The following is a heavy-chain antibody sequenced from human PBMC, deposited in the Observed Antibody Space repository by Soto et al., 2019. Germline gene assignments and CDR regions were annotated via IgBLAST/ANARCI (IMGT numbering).Heavy chain of an antibody. V-gene: IGHV4-28*01. Sequence: QVQLQESGPGLVKTSDTLSLTCTVSGYSISSNHWWGWIRQPPGKGLEWIGYIYYSGTTYYNLSLKSRVTLSVDTSKNQFSLKLSSVTAVDTAVYYCARKYASSDEFDPWGQGTLVTVSS. CDR1: GYSISSNHW. J-gene: IGHJ5*02. CDR2: IYYSGTT. CDR3: ARKYASSDEFDP. D-gene: IGHD6-13*01.